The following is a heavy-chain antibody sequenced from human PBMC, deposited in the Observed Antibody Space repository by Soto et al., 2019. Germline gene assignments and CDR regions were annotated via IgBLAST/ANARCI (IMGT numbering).Heavy chain of an antibody. CDR2: ISAYNGNT. D-gene: IGHD2-15*01. Sequence: QVQLVQSGAEVKKPGASVKVSCKASGYTFTSYGISWVRQAPGQGLEWMGWISAYNGNTNYAQKPQGSVTMTTDTATSTAYMELRSLRSDDTAVYYCARVLGRYCSGGSCYSATYYDYGMDVWGKGTTVTVSS. CDR3: ARVLGRYCSGGSCYSATYYDYGMDV. CDR1: GYTFTSYG. V-gene: IGHV1-18*04. J-gene: IGHJ6*04.